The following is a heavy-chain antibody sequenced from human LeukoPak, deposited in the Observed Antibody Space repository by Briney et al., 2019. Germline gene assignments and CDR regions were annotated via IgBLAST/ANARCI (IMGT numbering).Heavy chain of an antibody. D-gene: IGHD2-15*01. Sequence: GGSLRLSCAASGFTFSNYWMSWVRQAPGKGLEWVANIKQVGSEKYYVDSVKGRFTISRDNAKNSLYLQMNSLRAEDTAVYYCARDHVTLWYCSGGSCSAPYWGQGTLVTVSS. CDR1: GFTFSNYW. CDR3: ARDHVTLWYCSGGSCSAPY. CDR2: IKQVGSEK. J-gene: IGHJ4*02. V-gene: IGHV3-7*01.